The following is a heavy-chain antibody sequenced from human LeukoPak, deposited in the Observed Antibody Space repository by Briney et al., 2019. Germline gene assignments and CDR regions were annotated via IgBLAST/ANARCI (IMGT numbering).Heavy chain of an antibody. D-gene: IGHD2-21*02. CDR1: GGPISSGGDH. CDR3: ARGLLFSWCDP. CDR2: IYYCEST. Sequence: SQTLSLPCSVSGGPISSGGDHWRWIRQHPGKGLEWIGYIYYCESTYYNPPLKSRVTISVDTSKNQFSLKLSSVTAADTAVYYCARGLLFSWCDPWGQGALVTVSS. J-gene: IGHJ5*02. V-gene: IGHV4-31*03.